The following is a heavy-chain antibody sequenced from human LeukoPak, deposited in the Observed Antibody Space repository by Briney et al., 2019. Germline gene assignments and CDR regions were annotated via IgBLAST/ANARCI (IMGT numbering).Heavy chain of an antibody. J-gene: IGHJ5*02. CDR3: ARDGVVGATMEYNWFDP. V-gene: IGHV4-59*01. CDR1: GGSISSYY. Sequence: PSETLSLTCTVSGGSISSYYWSWIRQPPGKGLEWIGYIYYSGSTNYNPSLKSRVTISVDTSKNQFSLELSSVTAADTAVYYCARDGVVGATMEYNWFDPGAREPWSPSPQ. D-gene: IGHD1-26*01. CDR2: IYYSGST.